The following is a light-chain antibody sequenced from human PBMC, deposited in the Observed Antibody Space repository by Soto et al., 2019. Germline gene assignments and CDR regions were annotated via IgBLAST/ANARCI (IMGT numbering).Light chain of an antibody. CDR3: QQTYTTPRT. CDR1: QWISGN. Sequence: DIQMTQSPSSLSASVGDRVSISCRASQWISGNLNWYQQKPGKAPKLLIYATSSLQSGVPSRFSGSGSGTDFTLTINSLQPEDFATYHCQQTYTTPRTFGQGTKVEIK. J-gene: IGKJ1*01. V-gene: IGKV1-39*01. CDR2: ATS.